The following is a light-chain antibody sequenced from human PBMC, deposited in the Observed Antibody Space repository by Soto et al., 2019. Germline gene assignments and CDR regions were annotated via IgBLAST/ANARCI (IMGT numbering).Light chain of an antibody. J-gene: IGKJ2*01. CDR3: QQYQTSPPSYT. V-gene: IGKV3-15*01. CDR1: QSVRSN. CDR2: DAS. Sequence: EVVMTQSPATLSVSPGERATLSCRASQSVRSNLVWYQQKPGQAPRLLIYDASTRATGIPGRFSGSGSGTDFTLTISRLEPEDFAVYYCQQYQTSPPSYTFGQGTKLEI.